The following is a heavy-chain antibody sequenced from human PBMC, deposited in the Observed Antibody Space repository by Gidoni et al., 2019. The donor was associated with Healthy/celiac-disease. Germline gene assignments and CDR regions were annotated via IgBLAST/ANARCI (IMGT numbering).Heavy chain of an antibody. J-gene: IGHJ6*02. CDR2: IYSGGST. CDR1: GFPVSSNY. CDR3: ARDRIAAPPYYYYYGMDV. Sequence: EVQLLESGGGLIQPGGSLRLSCAASGFPVSSNYMSWVRQAPGKGLEWVSVIYSGGSTYYADSVKGRFTISRDNSKNTLYLQMNSLRAEDTAVYYCARDRIAAPPYYYYYGMDVWGQGTTVTVSS. V-gene: IGHV3-53*01. D-gene: IGHD6-13*01.